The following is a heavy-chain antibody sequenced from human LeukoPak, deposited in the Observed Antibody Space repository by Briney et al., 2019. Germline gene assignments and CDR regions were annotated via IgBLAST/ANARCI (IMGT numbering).Heavy chain of an antibody. CDR1: GYTFTSYG. Sequence: ASVKVSCKASGYTFTSYGISWVRQAPGQGLEWMGWISAYNGNTNYAQKLQGRVTMTTDTSTSTAYMELRSLRSDDTAVYYCARDGTHILFRDAFDIWGQGTMVTVSS. CDR2: ISAYNGNT. J-gene: IGHJ3*02. V-gene: IGHV1-18*01. D-gene: IGHD2-15*01. CDR3: ARDGTHILFRDAFDI.